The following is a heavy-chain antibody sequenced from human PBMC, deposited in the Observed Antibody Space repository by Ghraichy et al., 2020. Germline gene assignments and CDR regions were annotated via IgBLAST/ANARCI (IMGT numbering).Heavy chain of an antibody. CDR3: ARGGGDYYDSSGPQY. CDR1: GGSFSGYY. Sequence: SETLSLTCAVYGGSFSGYYWIWIRQTPGKGLEWIGEINHRRSTNYNPSLKSRVTISVDTSKNQFSLKLSSVTAADTAVYYCARGGGDYYDSSGPQYWGQGTLVTVSS. V-gene: IGHV4-34*01. D-gene: IGHD3-22*01. CDR2: INHRRST. J-gene: IGHJ4*02.